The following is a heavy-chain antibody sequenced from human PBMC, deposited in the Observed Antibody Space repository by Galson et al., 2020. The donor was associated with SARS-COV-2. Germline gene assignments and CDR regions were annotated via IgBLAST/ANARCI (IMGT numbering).Heavy chain of an antibody. CDR1: GFTVSNNY. J-gene: IGHJ4*02. D-gene: IGHD6-19*01. CDR3: ARDSSGWYAVGDY. V-gene: IGHV3-53*01. CDR2: MYSGGTT. Sequence: GESLKIPCAASGFTVSNNYMNWVRQAPGKGLEWVSIMYSGGTTYYADSVKGRFTISRDNSKNTLFRQMNSLRPEDTAVYYCARDSSGWYAVGDYWGQGTLVTVSS.